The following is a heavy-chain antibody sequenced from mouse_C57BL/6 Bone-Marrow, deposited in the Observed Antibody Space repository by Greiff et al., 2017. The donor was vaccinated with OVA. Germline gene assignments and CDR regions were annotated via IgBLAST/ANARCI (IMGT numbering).Heavy chain of an antibody. CDR1: GYTFPSYW. V-gene: IGHV1-5*01. Sequence: EVQLQQSGTVLARPGASVKMSCKTSGYTFPSYWMHWVKQRPGQGLEWIGAIYPGNSDTSYNQKFKGKAKLTAVTSASTAYMELSSLTNEDSAVYYGTRRGDRLRGFAYWGQGTLVTVSA. D-gene: IGHD2-2*01. CDR2: IYPGNSDT. CDR3: TRRGDRLRGFAY. J-gene: IGHJ3*01.